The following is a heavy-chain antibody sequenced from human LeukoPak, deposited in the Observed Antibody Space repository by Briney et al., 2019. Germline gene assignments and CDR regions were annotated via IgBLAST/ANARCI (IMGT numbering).Heavy chain of an antibody. CDR1: GFSLRTSGVG. D-gene: IGHD6-13*01. V-gene: IGHV2-5*01. CDR2: IYWNDDK. CDR3: AHTSSSWYYFDY. J-gene: IGHJ4*02. Sequence: SGPTLVKPTQTLTLTCTFSGFSLRTSGVGVGWIRQPPGKALEWLALIYWNDDKRYSPSLKSRLTITKDTSKNQVVLTMTNMDPVDTATYYCAHTSSSWYYFDYWGQGTLVTVSS.